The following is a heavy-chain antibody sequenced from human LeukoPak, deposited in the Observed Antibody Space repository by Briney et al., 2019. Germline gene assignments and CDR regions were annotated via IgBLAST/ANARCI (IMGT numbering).Heavy chain of an antibody. CDR2: ISAYNGNT. J-gene: IGHJ3*02. CDR3: ARDLGFLYSSSWWDAFDI. D-gene: IGHD6-13*01. V-gene: IGHV1-18*01. Sequence: GASVKVSCKASGYTFTSYGISWVRQAPGQGLEWMGWISAYNGNTNYAQKLQGRVTMTTDTSTSTAYMELRSLRSDDTAVYYCARDLGFLYSSSWWDAFDIWGQGTMVTVSS. CDR1: GYTFTSYG.